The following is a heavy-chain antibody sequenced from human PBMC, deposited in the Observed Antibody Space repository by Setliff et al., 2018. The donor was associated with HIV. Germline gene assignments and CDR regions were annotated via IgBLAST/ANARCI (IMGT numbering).Heavy chain of an antibody. CDR3: ARDQPQDYDSLTGYYTGRYFDY. CDR1: GGSISSNSYY. V-gene: IGHV4-39*07. Sequence: PSETLSLTCTVSGGSISSNSYYWGWLRQPPGKGLEWIGSIYHSGRTYYNPSLKSRVTHSVDTSKNQFSLKLTSVTAADTAVYYCARDQPQDYDSLTGYYTGRYFDYWGRGTLVTVSS. J-gene: IGHJ4*02. CDR2: IYHSGRT. D-gene: IGHD3-9*01.